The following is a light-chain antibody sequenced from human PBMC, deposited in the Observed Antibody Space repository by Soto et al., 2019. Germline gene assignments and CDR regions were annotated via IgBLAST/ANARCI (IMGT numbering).Light chain of an antibody. V-gene: IGKV1-39*01. Sequence: DIQMTQSPSSLSASVGDRVTSTCRASQSISSYLNWYQQKPGKAPKLLIYDASTLQTGVPSRFSGSGSGTDFTLTISYLQSEDFGTYYCQQFYNYPRTFGQGTKVDIK. CDR3: QQFYNYPRT. J-gene: IGKJ1*01. CDR2: DAS. CDR1: QSISSY.